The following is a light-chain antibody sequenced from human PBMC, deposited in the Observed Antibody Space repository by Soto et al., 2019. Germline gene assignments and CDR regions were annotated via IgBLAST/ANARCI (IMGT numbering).Light chain of an antibody. V-gene: IGLV8-61*01. J-gene: IGLJ1*01. Sequence: QTVVTQEPSVSVSPGGTVTLTCALRSAPLFTTYYPAWCQQTPGQPPRTLIYSTNTRSSGVPDRFSGSIRGNKAALTITGAQADDEADYYCVLYMGNGIYLFGPGTKLTVL. CDR1: SAPLFTTYY. CDR3: VLYMGNGIYL. CDR2: STN.